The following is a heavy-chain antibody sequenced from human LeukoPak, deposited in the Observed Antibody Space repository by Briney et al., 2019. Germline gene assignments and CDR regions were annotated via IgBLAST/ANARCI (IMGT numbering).Heavy chain of an antibody. J-gene: IGHJ4*02. CDR3: ARSGGSYIDY. D-gene: IGHD1-26*01. CDR2: ISSSSNTI. Sequence: GGSLRLSCAASGFTFSSYEMNWVRQAPGKGLEWVSYISSSSNTIYYADSVEGRFTISRANAKNSLSLQMNSLRAEDTAVYYCARSGGSYIDYWGQGTLVTVSS. V-gene: IGHV3-48*03. CDR1: GFTFSSYE.